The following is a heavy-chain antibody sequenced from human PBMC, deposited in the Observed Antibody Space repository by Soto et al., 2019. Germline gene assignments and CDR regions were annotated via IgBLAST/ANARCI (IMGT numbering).Heavy chain of an antibody. Sequence: ASVKVSCKASGYTFTSYYMHWVRQAPGQGLEWMGIINPSGGSTSYAQKFQGRVTMTRDTSTSTVYMELSSLRSEDTAVYYCARGGYCSGGSCHPYYYYGMDVWGQGTTVTVSS. CDR3: ARGGYCSGGSCHPYYYYGMDV. CDR1: GYTFTSYY. J-gene: IGHJ6*02. CDR2: INPSGGST. V-gene: IGHV1-46*01. D-gene: IGHD2-15*01.